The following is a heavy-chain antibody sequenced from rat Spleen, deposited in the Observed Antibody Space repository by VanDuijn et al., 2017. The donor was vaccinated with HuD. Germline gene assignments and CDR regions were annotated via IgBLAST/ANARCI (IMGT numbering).Heavy chain of an antibody. J-gene: IGHJ3*01. D-gene: IGHD3-1*01. CDR2: ISSDGGRN. CDR3: ARHSNLNWFAY. V-gene: IGHV5-29*01. CDR1: GFTFSDYY. Sequence: EVQLVESDGGLVQPGRSLKLSCAASGFTFSDYYMAWVRQTPTKGLAWVATISSDGGRNCYRDSVKGRFTTSRDNAKSSLYLQMDSLRSEETATYYGARHSNLNWFAYWGQGTLVTVSS.